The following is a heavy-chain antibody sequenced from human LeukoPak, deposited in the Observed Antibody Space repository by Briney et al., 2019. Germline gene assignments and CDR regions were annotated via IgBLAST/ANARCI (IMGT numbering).Heavy chain of an antibody. D-gene: IGHD2-15*01. J-gene: IGHJ5*02. CDR1: GGSISGYY. Sequence: SETLSLTCTVSGGSISGYYWCWIRQPPGMGLEWIGEINHSGSTIYNPSLKSRVTILLDTSKNQFSLKLTSVTAADTAVYFCATEPGYCSGGRCYGGWFDPWGQGTLVTVSS. CDR3: ATEPGYCSGGRCYGGWFDP. CDR2: INHSGST. V-gene: IGHV4-34*01.